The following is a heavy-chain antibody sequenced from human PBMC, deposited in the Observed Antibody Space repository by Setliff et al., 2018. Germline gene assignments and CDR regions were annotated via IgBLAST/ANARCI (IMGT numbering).Heavy chain of an antibody. CDR3: AKGGDWDDQHYAFDI. CDR2: VTTTGGFT. D-gene: IGHD1-1*01. J-gene: IGHJ3*02. V-gene: IGHV3-11*03. Sequence: GGSLRLSCEGSGFIFSNYFMSWFRQAPGRGLEWLSYVTTTGGFTKEADSVRGRFSVSRDNSKKSVYLQINDLRAEDTALYFCAKGGDWDDQHYAFDIWGQGTMVTVSS. CDR1: GFIFSNYF.